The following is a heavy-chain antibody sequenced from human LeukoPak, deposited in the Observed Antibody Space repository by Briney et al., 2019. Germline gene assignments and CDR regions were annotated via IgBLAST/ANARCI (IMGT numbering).Heavy chain of an antibody. CDR1: SGSFSGYY. Sequence: SETLSLTCAVYSGSFSGYYWSWIRQPRGKGLEWIGEINHSGSTNYNPSLKSRVTISVDTSKNQFSLKLSPVTAADTAVYYCARGIGGEGYCSGGSCYSFDYWGQGTLVTVSS. CDR2: INHSGST. D-gene: IGHD2-15*01. J-gene: IGHJ4*01. CDR3: ARGIGGEGYCSGGSCYSFDY. V-gene: IGHV4-34*01.